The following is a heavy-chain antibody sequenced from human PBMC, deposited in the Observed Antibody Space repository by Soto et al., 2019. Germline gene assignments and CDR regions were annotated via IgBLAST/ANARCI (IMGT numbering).Heavy chain of an antibody. CDR2: IYPGDSDT. J-gene: IGHJ5*02. CDR3: ARTIFGVVPYNWFDP. V-gene: IGHV5-51*01. CDR1: GYSFTSYW. D-gene: IGHD3-3*01. Sequence: PGESLKISCKGSGYSFTSYWIGWVRQMPGKGLEWMGIIYPGDSDTRYSPSFQGQVTISADKSISTAYLQWSSLKASDTAMYYCARTIFGVVPYNWFDPWGQGTLVTVSS.